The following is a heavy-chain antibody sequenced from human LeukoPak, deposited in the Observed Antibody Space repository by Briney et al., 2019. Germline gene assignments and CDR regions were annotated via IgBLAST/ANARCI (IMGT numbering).Heavy chain of an antibody. V-gene: IGHV4-34*01. CDR3: ARGSVGLDTADYFDY. CDR1: GGSFSGYC. J-gene: IGHJ4*02. CDR2: INHSGST. D-gene: IGHD3-10*01. Sequence: SETLSLTCAVYGGSFSGYCWSWIRQPPGKGLEWIGEINHSGSTNYNPSLKSRVTISVDTSKNQFSLKLSSVTAADTAVYYCARGSVGLDTADYFDYWGQGTLVTVSS.